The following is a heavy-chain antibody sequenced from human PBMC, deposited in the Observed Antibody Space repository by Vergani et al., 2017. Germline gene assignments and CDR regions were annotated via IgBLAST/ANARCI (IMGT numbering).Heavy chain of an antibody. V-gene: IGHV1-69*04. D-gene: IGHD4-17*01. CDR3: ARGTRPTVTTKVGWFDP. J-gene: IGHJ5*02. CDR2: IIPILGIA. CDR1: GGTFSSYA. Sequence: QVQLVQSGAEVKKPGASVKVSCKASGGTFSSYAISWVRQAPGQGLEWMGRIIPILGIANYAQKFQGRGTITADKSTSTAYMELSSLRSEDTAVYYCARGTRPTVTTKVGWFDPWGQGTLVTVSS.